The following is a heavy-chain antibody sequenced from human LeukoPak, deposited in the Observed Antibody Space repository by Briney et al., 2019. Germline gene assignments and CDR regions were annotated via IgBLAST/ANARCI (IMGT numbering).Heavy chain of an antibody. V-gene: IGHV3-7*01. CDR1: GFTFNSFA. CDR2: IKQDGSEK. Sequence: GGSLRLSCAASGFTFNSFAMNWVRQTPGKGLEWVANIKQDGSEKYYADSVKGRFTISRDNAKNSLYLHMNSLRAEDTAVYYCARDYGGSSPFDYWGQGTLVTVSS. CDR3: ARDYGGSSPFDY. J-gene: IGHJ4*02. D-gene: IGHD4-23*01.